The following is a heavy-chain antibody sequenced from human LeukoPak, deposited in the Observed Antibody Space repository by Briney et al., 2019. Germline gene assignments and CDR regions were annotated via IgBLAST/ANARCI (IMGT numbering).Heavy chain of an antibody. D-gene: IGHD3-22*01. J-gene: IGHJ4*02. V-gene: IGHV3-74*01. Sequence: GGSLRFSCAASGFTFSSCWMHWVRHAPGKGLVWVSRINSDGSSTSYADSVKGRFTISRDNAKNTLYLQTNSLRVEDTAVYYCATWAHSGYWIATFDYWGQGTLVTVSS. CDR1: GFTFSSCW. CDR3: ATWAHSGYWIATFDY. CDR2: INSDGSST.